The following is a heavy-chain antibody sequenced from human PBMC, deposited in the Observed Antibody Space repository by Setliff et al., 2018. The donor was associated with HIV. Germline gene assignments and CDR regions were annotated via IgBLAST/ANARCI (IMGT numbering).Heavy chain of an antibody. V-gene: IGHV4-59*01. J-gene: IGHJ4*02. CDR1: GGSIRSYY. CDR2: IYFGGST. CDR3: ARVGDLGSTYYFDY. D-gene: IGHD1-26*01. Sequence: SETLSLTCSVTGGSIRSYYWSWIRQSPGKGLEWIGYIYFGGSTSYNPSLKSRLTISVDTSKNQFSLKLSSVTTADTAVYYCARVGDLGSTYYFDYWGQGALVTVS.